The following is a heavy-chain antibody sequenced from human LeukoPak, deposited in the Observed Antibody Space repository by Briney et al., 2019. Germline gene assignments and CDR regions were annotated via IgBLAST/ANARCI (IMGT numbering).Heavy chain of an antibody. V-gene: IGHV3-9*01. Sequence: HPGGSLRLSCAASGFTFDDYAMHWVRQAPGKGLEWVSGISWNSGSIGYADSVKGRFTISRDNSKNTLYLQMNSLRAEDTAVYYCYSLRLQVSFDYWGQGTLVTVSS. CDR2: ISWNSGSI. D-gene: IGHD5-12*01. CDR1: GFTFDDYA. J-gene: IGHJ4*02. CDR3: YSLRLQVSFDY.